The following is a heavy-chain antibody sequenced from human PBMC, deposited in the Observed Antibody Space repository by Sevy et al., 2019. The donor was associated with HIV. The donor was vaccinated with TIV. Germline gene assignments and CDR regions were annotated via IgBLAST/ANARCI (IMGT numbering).Heavy chain of an antibody. V-gene: IGHV1-18*01. D-gene: IGHD3-22*01. CDR2: ISAYNGNT. Sequence: ASVKVSCKASGYTFTSYGISWVRQAPAQGLEWMGWISAYNGNTNYAQKLQGRVTMTTDTSTSTAYMELRSLRSDDTAVYYCARVHYYDSSGYYPYYFDYWGQGTLVTVSS. J-gene: IGHJ4*02. CDR3: ARVHYYDSSGYYPYYFDY. CDR1: GYTFTSYG.